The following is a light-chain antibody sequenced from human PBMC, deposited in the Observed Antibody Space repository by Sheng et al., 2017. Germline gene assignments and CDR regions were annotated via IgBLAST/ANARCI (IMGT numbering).Light chain of an antibody. CDR3: QSYGTGNPRV. CDR2: EDN. J-gene: IGLJ2*01. Sequence: NFMLTQPHSVSESPGKTVTISCTRTSGSIADNYVQWYQQCPGSSPTTVIYEDNRRPSGVPDRFSGSIDTSSNSASLTISGLRTEDEADYYCQSYGTGNPRVFGGGTKLTVL. V-gene: IGLV6-57*01. CDR1: SGSIADNY.